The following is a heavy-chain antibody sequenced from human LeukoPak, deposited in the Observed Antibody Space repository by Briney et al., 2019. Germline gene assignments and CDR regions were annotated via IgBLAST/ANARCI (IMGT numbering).Heavy chain of an antibody. CDR1: GFTFRTHE. V-gene: IGHV3-48*03. CDR3: AREAGDYGDYFDY. D-gene: IGHD4-17*01. CDR2: ISSSGTTT. J-gene: IGHJ4*02. Sequence: GSLRLSCAASGFTFRTHEMNWVRQAPGKGLEWVSCISSSGTTTYYADSVKGRFTISRDNAKNSLYLQMNSLRAEDTAVYYCAREAGDYGDYFDYWGQGMLVTVSS.